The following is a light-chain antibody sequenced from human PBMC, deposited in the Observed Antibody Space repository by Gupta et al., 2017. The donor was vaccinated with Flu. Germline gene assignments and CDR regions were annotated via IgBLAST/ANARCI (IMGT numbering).Light chain of an antibody. CDR2: TAA. CDR3: QQSYGTRWT. CDR1: HNIGVY. Sequence: PYSLSASVGERVTITCRASHNIGVYLNWYQQRPGKAPQLLMYTAAILQSGVPSRFSGSGSGTDFTLTINSLQPEDFATYYCQQSYGTRWTFGQGTKVEI. J-gene: IGKJ1*01. V-gene: IGKV1-39*01.